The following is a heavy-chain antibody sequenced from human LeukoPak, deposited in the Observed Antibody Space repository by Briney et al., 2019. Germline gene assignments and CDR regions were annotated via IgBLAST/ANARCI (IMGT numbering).Heavy chain of an antibody. CDR1: GFTFSSYE. CDR2: ISESGVGT. J-gene: IGHJ4*02. CDR3: TSDLNHDSGG. D-gene: IGHD3-22*01. V-gene: IGHV3-23*01. Sequence: GGSLRLSCAASGFTFSSYEMNWVRQAPGKGLEWVSTISESGVGTYYTDSVKGRFTISRDNSKNTVYLQMNSLRVEDTAIYYCTSDLNHDSGGWGQGTLVTVSS.